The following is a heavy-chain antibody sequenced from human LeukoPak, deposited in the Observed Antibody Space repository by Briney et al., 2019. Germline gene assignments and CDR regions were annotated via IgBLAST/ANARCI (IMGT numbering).Heavy chain of an antibody. CDR2: IRYDGSNK. D-gene: IGHD3-22*01. V-gene: IGHV3-30*02. CDR1: GFTFSSYG. J-gene: IGHJ4*02. CDR3: AKFGAAADYYDSSEKTPPTDY. Sequence: GGSLRLSCAASGFTFSSYGMHWVRQAPGKGLEWVAFIRYDGSNKYCADSVKGRFTISRDNSKNTLYLQMNSLRAEDTAVYYCAKFGAAADYYDSSEKTPPTDYWGQGTLVTVSS.